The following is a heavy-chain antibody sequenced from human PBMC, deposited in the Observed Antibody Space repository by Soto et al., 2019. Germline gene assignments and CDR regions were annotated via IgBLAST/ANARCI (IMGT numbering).Heavy chain of an antibody. D-gene: IGHD3-9*01. J-gene: IGHJ4*02. V-gene: IGHV4-31*03. CDR1: GDSLSSGGHY. CDR3: ARVDHRGYFAILTDY. Sequence: SETLSLTCTVSGDSLSSGGHYWSWIRQHPGRGLEWIGHIYDSVNTYYSPSLRSRVTISADMSKNQFSLNLRSVTAADTAVYYCARVDHRGYFAILTDYWGQGTLVTVSS. CDR2: IYDSVNT.